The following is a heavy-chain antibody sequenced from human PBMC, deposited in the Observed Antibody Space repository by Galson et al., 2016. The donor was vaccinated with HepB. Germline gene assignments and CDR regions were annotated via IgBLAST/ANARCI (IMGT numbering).Heavy chain of an antibody. CDR1: GFTFRNYD. CDR3: TTGLSHHFDY. CDR2: IERPTPNT. Sequence: SLRLSCEASGFTFRNYDLSWVRRAPGQGLEWVSQIERPTPNTLYADTVRGRFTIYRDNSRDTLYLQLDSLTAEDSAIYYCTTGLSHHFDYWGQGTRVTVSS. V-gene: IGHV3-23*01. D-gene: IGHD6-19*01. J-gene: IGHJ4*02.